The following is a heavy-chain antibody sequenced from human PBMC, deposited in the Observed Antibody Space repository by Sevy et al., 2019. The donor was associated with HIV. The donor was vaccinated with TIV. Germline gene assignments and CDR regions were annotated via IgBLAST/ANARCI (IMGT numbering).Heavy chain of an antibody. D-gene: IGHD3-22*01. Sequence: GGSLRLSCAASGFTFSSYAMSWVRQAPGKGLEWVSAISGSGGSTYYADSVKGRFTISRDNSKNTLYLQMNSLRAKDTVVYYCVEVKRYYDSSGYYDYFDYWGQGTLVTVSS. J-gene: IGHJ4*02. CDR2: ISGSGGST. CDR3: VEVKRYYDSSGYYDYFDY. CDR1: GFTFSSYA. V-gene: IGHV3-23*01.